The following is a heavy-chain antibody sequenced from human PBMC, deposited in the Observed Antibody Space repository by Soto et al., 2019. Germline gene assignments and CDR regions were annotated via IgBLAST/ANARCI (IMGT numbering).Heavy chain of an antibody. Sequence: EVQLVESGGGLVKPGGSLRVSCAASGFTFSNALMNWVRQAPGKGLEWVGRIKSTTDGGTTDYAAPVQGRFTISRDDSKATLFLEMRSPQTVYPATYFCSTAAGTRSYYSRFDYWGQGIEFTVSS. CDR2: IKSTTDGGTT. D-gene: IGHD1-26*01. CDR1: GFTFSNAL. CDR3: STAAGTRSYYSRFDY. J-gene: IGHJ4*02. V-gene: IGHV3-15*07.